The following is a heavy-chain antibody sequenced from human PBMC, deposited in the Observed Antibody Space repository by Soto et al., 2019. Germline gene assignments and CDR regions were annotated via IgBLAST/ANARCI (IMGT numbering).Heavy chain of an antibody. CDR2: IYHSGST. Sequence: SETVSLTCAVSGGSISSSNWWSWVRQPPGKGLEWIGEIYHSGSTNYNPSLKSRVTISVDKSKNQFSLKLSSVTAADTAVYYCARVDYDILTGSANWFDPWGQGTLVT. V-gene: IGHV4-4*02. D-gene: IGHD3-9*01. J-gene: IGHJ5*02. CDR1: GGSISSSNW. CDR3: ARVDYDILTGSANWFDP.